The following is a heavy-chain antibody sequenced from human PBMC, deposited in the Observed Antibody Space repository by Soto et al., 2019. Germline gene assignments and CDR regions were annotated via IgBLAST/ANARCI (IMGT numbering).Heavy chain of an antibody. V-gene: IGHV1-69*01. CDR1: GGTFSRYT. CDR2: ITPMFGTP. CDR3: ARDGTLYDSSAYYYLY. Sequence: QVQLVQSGAEVKKPGSSVKVSCKASGGTFSRYTITWVRQAPGQGLEWMGGITPMFGTPNYAQKFQGRVTITADESTSTAYMELSSLRSEDTAMYYCARDGTLYDSSAYYYLYWGQGTQVTVSS. J-gene: IGHJ4*02. D-gene: IGHD3-22*01.